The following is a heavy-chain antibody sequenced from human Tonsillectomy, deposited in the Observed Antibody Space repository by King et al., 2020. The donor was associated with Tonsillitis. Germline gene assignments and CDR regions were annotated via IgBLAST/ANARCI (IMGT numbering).Heavy chain of an antibody. J-gene: IGHJ6*02. D-gene: IGHD6-6*01. CDR2: ISGSGGST. CDR3: AKDTVYCSASGGVGGMDV. CDR1: GFTFSSYA. V-gene: IGHV3-23*04. Sequence: QLVQSGGGLVQPGGSLRLSCVASGFTFSSYAMSWVRQAPGKGLEWVSGISGSGGSTYYADSVKGRFTISRDNSKNTLYLQMNSLRAEDTAVYYCAKDTVYCSASGGVGGMDVWGQGTTVTVSS.